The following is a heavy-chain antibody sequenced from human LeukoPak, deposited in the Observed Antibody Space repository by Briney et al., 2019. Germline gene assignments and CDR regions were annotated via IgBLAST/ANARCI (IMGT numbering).Heavy chain of an antibody. V-gene: IGHV3-23*01. CDR2: ISGSGGST. CDR1: GFTFSSYA. CDR3: AKRGDSSGWYYFDY. Sequence: PGGSLRLSCAASGFTFSSYAMSWVRQAPGKGLEWVSGISGSGGSTYYADSVEGRFTISRDNSKNTLYLQMNSLRAGDTAVYHCAKRGDSSGWYYFDYWGQGTLVTVSS. J-gene: IGHJ4*02. D-gene: IGHD6-19*01.